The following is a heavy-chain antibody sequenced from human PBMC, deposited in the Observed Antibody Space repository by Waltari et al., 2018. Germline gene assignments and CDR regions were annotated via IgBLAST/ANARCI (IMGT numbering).Heavy chain of an antibody. V-gene: IGHV3-48*03. CDR2: IGSSGGAT. CDR1: GFTFSNYE. Sequence: EVQLVESGGGLVQPGGSLRLSCAASGFTFSNYEMNWVRQAPGKGRGWVRDIGSSGGATFYAGSVRGRFTISRDNAKNSLYLQMNTMRAEDTAVYYCARDLPAADIDYWGQGTLVTVSS. CDR3: ARDLPAADIDY. D-gene: IGHD2-2*01. J-gene: IGHJ4*02.